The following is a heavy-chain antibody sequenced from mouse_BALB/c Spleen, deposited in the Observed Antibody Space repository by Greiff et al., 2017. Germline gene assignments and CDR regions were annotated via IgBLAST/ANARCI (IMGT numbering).Heavy chain of an antibody. CDR2: IWAGGST. J-gene: IGHJ4*01. CDR1: GFSLTSYG. Sequence: VNLVESGPGLVAPSQSLSITCTVSGFSLTSYGVHWVRQPPGKGLEWLGVIWAGGSTNYNSGLMSRLSISKDNSKSQVFLKMNSLQTDDTAMYYCARVGGNYVYYAMDYWGQGTSVTVSS. D-gene: IGHD2-1*01. CDR3: ARVGGNYVYYAMDY. V-gene: IGHV2-9*02.